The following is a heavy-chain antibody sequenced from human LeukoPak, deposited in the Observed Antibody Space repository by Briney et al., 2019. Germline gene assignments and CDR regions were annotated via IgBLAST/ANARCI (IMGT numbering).Heavy chain of an antibody. CDR2: ISGSGDTT. CDR3: AKDVMITFGPVMAHPFDY. CDR1: RFTFSSYT. D-gene: IGHD3-16*01. Sequence: GGSLRLSCAASRFTFSSYTMSWVRQAPGQGLEWVSAISGSGDTTYYAGSVKGRFTISRDTSKNTLFLLMNSLRAEDTAVYYCAKDVMITFGPVMAHPFDYWGQGTLVTVSS. V-gene: IGHV3-23*01. J-gene: IGHJ4*02.